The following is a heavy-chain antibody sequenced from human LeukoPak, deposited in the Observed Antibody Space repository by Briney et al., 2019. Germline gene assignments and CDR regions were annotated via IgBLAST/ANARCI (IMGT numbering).Heavy chain of an antibody. D-gene: IGHD3-22*01. CDR2: IKQDGSQK. CDR1: GFTFSSYW. V-gene: IGHV3-7*01. CDR3: ARDGDDSGHDY. Sequence: GGSLRLSCAASGFTFSSYWMSWVRQAPGKGLEWVANIKQDGSQKYYVDSVKGRFSISRDNAKNSLYLQMNSLRAEDTAVYYCARDGDDSGHDYWGQGTLVTVSS. J-gene: IGHJ4*02.